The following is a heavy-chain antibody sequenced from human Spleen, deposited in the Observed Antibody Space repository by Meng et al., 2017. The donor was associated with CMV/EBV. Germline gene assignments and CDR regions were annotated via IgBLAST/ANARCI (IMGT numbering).Heavy chain of an antibody. J-gene: IGHJ4*02. V-gene: IGHV3-30-3*02. D-gene: IGHD6-13*01. CDR2: ISYDGSNK. Sequence: GGSLRLSCAASGFTFSSYAMHWVRQAPGKGLEWVAVISYDGSNKYYADSVKGRFTISRDNSKNTLYLQMNSLRAEDTAIYYCAKFPGSSSWNPPDYWGQGTLVTVSS. CDR1: GFTFSSYA. CDR3: AKFPGSSSWNPPDY.